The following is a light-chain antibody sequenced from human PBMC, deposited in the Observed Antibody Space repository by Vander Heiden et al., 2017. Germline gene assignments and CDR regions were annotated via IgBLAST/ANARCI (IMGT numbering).Light chain of an antibody. CDR1: SSNIGAGYD. V-gene: IGLV1-40*01. CDR3: QTHDSSLRGSV. J-gene: IGLJ2*01. Sequence: QSVLTQPPSVSGAPGQRVTISCTGTSSNIGAGYDVHWYQQLPGTAPKVLIYGNNNRPSGVPDRFSGSKSGSSASLDITGLQAEDEADYYCQTHDSSLRGSVFGGGTKLTVL. CDR2: GNN.